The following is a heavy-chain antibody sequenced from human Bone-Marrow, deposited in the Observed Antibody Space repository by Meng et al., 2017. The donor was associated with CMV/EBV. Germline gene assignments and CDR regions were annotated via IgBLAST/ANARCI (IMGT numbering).Heavy chain of an antibody. V-gene: IGHV1-69*10. CDR3: ASRVRGVLYYYGMDV. CDR2: IIPILGIA. J-gene: IGHJ6*01. CDR1: GGTFSSYA. D-gene: IGHD3-10*01. Sequence: SVKVSCKASGGTFSSYAISWVRQAPGQGLEWMGGIIPILGIANYAQKFQGRVTITADKSTSTAYMELSSLRSEDTAVYYCASRVRGVLYYYGMDVWGQGTTVTGSS.